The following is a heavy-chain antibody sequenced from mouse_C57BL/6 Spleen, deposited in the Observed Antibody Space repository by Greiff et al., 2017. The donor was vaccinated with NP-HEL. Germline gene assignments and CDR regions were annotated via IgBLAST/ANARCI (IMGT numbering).Heavy chain of an antibody. V-gene: IGHV1-66*01. CDR2: IYPGSGNT. D-gene: IGHD6-2*01. CDR3: ARGTSPLYYYAMDY. Sequence: VQLQQSGPELVKPGASVKISCKASGYSFTSYYIHWVKQRPGQGLEWIGWIYPGSGNTKYNEKFKGKATLPTDTSSSTAYMQLSSLTSEDSAVYYCARGTSPLYYYAMDYWGQGTSVTVSS. J-gene: IGHJ4*01. CDR1: GYSFTSYY.